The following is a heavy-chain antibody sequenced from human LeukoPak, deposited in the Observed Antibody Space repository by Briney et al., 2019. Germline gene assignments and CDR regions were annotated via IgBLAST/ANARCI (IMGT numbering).Heavy chain of an antibody. CDR2: IYYSGST. Sequence: SETLSLTCTVSGGSISSSSYYWGWIRQPPGKGLEWIGSIYYSGSTYYNPPLKSRVTISVDTSKNQFSLKLTSVTAADTAVYYCARSEKVATATGWFDPWGQGTLVTVSS. CDR3: ARSEKVATATGWFDP. CDR1: GGSISSSSYY. V-gene: IGHV4-39*07. J-gene: IGHJ5*02. D-gene: IGHD5-12*01.